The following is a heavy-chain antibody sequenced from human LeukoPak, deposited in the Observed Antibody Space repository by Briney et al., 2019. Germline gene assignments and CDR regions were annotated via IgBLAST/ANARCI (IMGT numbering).Heavy chain of an antibody. D-gene: IGHD6-13*01. CDR2: ISSNGGST. V-gene: IGHV3-64*01. CDR3: ARARGSSWYVRWFDP. CDR1: GFTFSSYA. Sequence: PGRSLRLSCAASGFTFSSYAMHWVRQAPGKGLEYVSAISSNGGSTYYANSVKGRFTISRDNSKNTLYLQMGSLRAEDMAVYYCARARGSSWYVRWFDPWGQGTLVTVSS. J-gene: IGHJ5*02.